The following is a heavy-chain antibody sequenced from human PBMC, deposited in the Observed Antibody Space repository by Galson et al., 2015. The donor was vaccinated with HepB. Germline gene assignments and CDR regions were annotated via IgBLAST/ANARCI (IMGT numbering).Heavy chain of an antibody. J-gene: IGHJ6*02. CDR3: ARALHIAAAGKERANYYYYYGMDV. Sequence: SLRLSCAASGFTFSSYWMSWVRQAPGKGLEWVANIKQDGSEKYYVDSVKGRFTISRDNAKNSLYLQMNSLRAEDTAVYYCARALHIAAAGKERANYYYYYGMDVWGQGTTITVSS. CDR1: GFTFSSYW. D-gene: IGHD6-13*01. CDR2: IKQDGSEK. V-gene: IGHV3-7*03.